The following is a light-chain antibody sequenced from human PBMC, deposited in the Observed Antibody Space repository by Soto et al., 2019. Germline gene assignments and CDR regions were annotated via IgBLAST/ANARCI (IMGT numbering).Light chain of an antibody. CDR1: SSNIESNY. CDR3: AAWDDSLSGAV. V-gene: IGLV1-47*01. Sequence: QAVVTQPPSASGTPGQRVTISCSGSSSNIESNYVYWYQQLPRTAPKLLIYTNNQRPSGVPDRFSGSKSGTSASLAISGLRSEDEADYYCAAWDDSLSGAVFGGGTQLTVL. CDR2: TNN. J-gene: IGLJ7*01.